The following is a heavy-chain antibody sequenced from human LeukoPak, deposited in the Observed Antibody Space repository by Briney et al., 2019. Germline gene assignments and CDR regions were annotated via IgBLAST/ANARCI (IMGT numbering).Heavy chain of an antibody. CDR3: ARNSSGNYFDY. D-gene: IGHD1-26*01. V-gene: IGHV4-38-2*01. Sequence: SETLSLTCAVSGYSISNTYYWGWIRQPPGKELEWIGSIYNSGSTHYNPSLKSRVTISVDTSKNQFSLKLTFVTAADTAVYCCARNSSGNYFDYWGQGTLVTVSS. CDR1: GYSISNTYY. J-gene: IGHJ4*02. CDR2: IYNSGST.